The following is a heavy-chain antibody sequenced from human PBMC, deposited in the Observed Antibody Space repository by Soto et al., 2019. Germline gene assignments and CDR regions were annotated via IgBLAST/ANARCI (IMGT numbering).Heavy chain of an antibody. CDR2: IGSRGDST. CDR1: GFTFSSFA. V-gene: IGHV3-23*01. CDR3: AKDLIYGYNSGRPFDS. Sequence: EVQLLESGGGLVQPGGSLRLSCAASGFTFSSFAMSWVRQAPGKGLEWVSAIGSRGDSTYYADSVKGRFTISRDNSKNTLYLHMNSLRAEDTAVYYCAKDLIYGYNSGRPFDSWGQGILVTVSS. D-gene: IGHD6-19*01. J-gene: IGHJ4*02.